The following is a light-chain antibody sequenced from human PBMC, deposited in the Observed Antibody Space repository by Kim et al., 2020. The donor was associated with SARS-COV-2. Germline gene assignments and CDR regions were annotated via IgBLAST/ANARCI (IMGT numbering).Light chain of an antibody. CDR1: SSNIGSNN. V-gene: IGLV1-44*01. J-gene: IGLJ3*02. Sequence: QSVLTQPPSASGTPGQRVTISCSGSSSNIGSNNVVWYQQLPGAAPNLLIYSNNQRPSGIPDRFSGSRSGTSASLAISGLQSGDEADYYCAVWDDSLEKGVFGGGTKRTVL. CDR2: SNN. CDR3: AVWDDSLEKGV.